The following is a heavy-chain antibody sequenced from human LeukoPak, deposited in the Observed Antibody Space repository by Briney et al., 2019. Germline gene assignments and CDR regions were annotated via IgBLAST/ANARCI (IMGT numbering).Heavy chain of an antibody. D-gene: IGHD1-26*01. CDR3: AKDGWELLTHFDY. Sequence: SETLSLTCAVYGGSLSGYYWSWIRQPPGKGLEWIGEINRSGSTNYNPSLKSRVTISVDTSKNQFSLKLSSVTAADTAVYYCAKDGWELLTHFDYWGQGTLVTVSS. J-gene: IGHJ4*02. CDR2: INRSGST. V-gene: IGHV4-34*01. CDR1: GGSLSGYY.